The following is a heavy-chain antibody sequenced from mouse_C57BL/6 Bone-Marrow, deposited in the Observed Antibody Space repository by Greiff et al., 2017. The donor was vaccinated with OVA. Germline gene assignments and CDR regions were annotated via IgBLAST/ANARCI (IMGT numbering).Heavy chain of an antibody. J-gene: IGHJ3*01. V-gene: IGHV1-19*01. D-gene: IGHD2-5*01. CDR1: GYTFTDYY. Sequence: EVKLQESGPVLVKPGASVKMSCKASGYTFTDYYMNWVKQSHGKSLEWIGVINPYNGGTSYNQKFKGKATLTVDKSSSTAYMELNSLTSEDSAVYYCANLYYSKTAYWGQGTLVTVSA. CDR2: INPYNGGT. CDR3: ANLYYSKTAY.